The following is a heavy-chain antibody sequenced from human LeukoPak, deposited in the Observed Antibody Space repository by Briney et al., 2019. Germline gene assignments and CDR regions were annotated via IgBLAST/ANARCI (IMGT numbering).Heavy chain of an antibody. CDR1: GFTFSSYA. Sequence: GGSLRLSCAASGFTFSSYAMHWVRQAPGKGLEWVAVISYDGSNKYYADSVKGRFTISRDNSKNTLYLQMNSLRAEDTAVYYCARPYQLERYYYYYGMDVWGQGTTVTVSS. D-gene: IGHD1-1*01. CDR3: ARPYQLERYYYYYGMDV. V-gene: IGHV3-30*04. J-gene: IGHJ6*02. CDR2: ISYDGSNK.